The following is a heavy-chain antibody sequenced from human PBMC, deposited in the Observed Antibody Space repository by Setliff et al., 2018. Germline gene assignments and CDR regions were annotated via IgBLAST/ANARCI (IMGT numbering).Heavy chain of an antibody. CDR3: ARNPYCSSTSCYGYYFDY. CDR2: IILIFDRT. D-gene: IGHD2-2*01. J-gene: IGHJ4*02. CDR1: GGTFGDYG. V-gene: IGHV1-69*06. Sequence: SVKVSCKASGGTFGDYGITWVRQAPGQGLEWMGGIILIFDRTKYAQKFQGRVTITADKSTSTAYMELSSLTYEDTAVYYCARNPYCSSTSCYGYYFDYWGQGTLVTVSS.